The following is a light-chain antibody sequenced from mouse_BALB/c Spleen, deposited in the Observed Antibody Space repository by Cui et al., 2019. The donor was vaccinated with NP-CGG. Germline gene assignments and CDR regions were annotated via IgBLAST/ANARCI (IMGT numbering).Light chain of an antibody. J-gene: IGLJ1*01. Sequence: QAVLSQESAPTTSPGETVTHTCRSSTGAVTTSNYANWVQEKPDHLFTGLIGCTNNRAPGVPARFSGSLIGDKAALTITGAQTEDEAIYFCALWYSNHWVFGGGTKLTVL. CDR2: CTN. CDR1: TGAVTTSNY. V-gene: IGLV1*01. CDR3: ALWYSNHWV.